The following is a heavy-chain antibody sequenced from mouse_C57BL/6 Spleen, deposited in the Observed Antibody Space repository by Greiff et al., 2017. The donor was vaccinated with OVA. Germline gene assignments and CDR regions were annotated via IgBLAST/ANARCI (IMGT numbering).Heavy chain of an antibody. CDR1: GYTFTSYW. V-gene: IGHV1-59*01. CDR2: IDPSDSYT. CDR3: AKGITGTHMDY. D-gene: IGHD4-1*01. J-gene: IGHJ4*01. Sequence: QVQLQQPGAELVRPGTSVKLSCKASGYTFTSYWMHWVKQRPGQGLEWIGVIDPSDSYTNYNQKFKGKATLTVDTSSSTAYMQLSSLTSEDSAVYYCAKGITGTHMDYWGQGTSVTVSS.